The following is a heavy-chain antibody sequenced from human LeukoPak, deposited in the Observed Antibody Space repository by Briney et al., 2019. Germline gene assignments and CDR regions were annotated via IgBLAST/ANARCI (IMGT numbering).Heavy chain of an antibody. Sequence: GGSLRLSCAASGFTFSSYAMSWVRQAPGKGLEWVSAISGSGGSTYYADSVKGRFTISRDNSKNTLYPQMNSLRAEDTAVYYCAKDKVASGYDRIKADYWGQGTLVTVSS. CDR3: AKDKVASGYDRIKADY. D-gene: IGHD3-22*01. CDR2: ISGSGGST. CDR1: GFTFSSYA. J-gene: IGHJ4*02. V-gene: IGHV3-23*01.